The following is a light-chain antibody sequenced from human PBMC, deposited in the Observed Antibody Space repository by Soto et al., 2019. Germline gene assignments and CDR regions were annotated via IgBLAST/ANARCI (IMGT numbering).Light chain of an antibody. CDR3: QQRSDWPPFT. CDR2: DAS. Sequence: EVVLTQSPATLSLSPGERATLSCRASHNVNDYLAWYQQKPGQAPRLLIYDASKRATGLPARFSGSGSGTDFTLTISSLEAEDSAVYYCQQRSDWPPFTFGQWTKVEIK. CDR1: HNVNDY. V-gene: IGKV3-11*01. J-gene: IGKJ2*01.